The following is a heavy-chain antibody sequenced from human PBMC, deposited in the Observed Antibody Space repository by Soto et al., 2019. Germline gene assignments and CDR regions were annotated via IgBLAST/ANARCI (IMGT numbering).Heavy chain of an antibody. CDR2: IYHTGGV. CDR3: ARAVYCTTDNCCVHFYYSNSAV. J-gene: IGHJ6*04. V-gene: IGHV4-4*02. D-gene: IGHD3-22*01. Sequence: TKSVSSTVTGGTSGYLKCWWSWVREAPGKGLEWIGEIYHTGGVNYMSSLRGRITMSVDKTTNQFSLKLTSMTAADTATYYCARAVYCTTDNCCVHFYYSNSAVWGRGTSVPVSP. CDR1: GGTSGYLKCW.